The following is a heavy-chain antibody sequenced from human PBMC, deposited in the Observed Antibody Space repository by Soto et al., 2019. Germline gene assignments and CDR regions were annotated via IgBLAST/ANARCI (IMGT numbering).Heavy chain of an antibody. CDR1: GFTFSNAW. V-gene: IGHV3-15*01. Sequence: GGSLRLSCAASGFTFSNAWMSWVRQAPGKGLEWVGRIKSKTDGGTTDYAAPVKGRFTISRDDPKNTLYLQMNSLKTEDTAVYYCTTGTATGGLWFDPWGQGALVTVSS. CDR3: TTGTATGGLWFDP. CDR2: IKSKTDGGTT. D-gene: IGHD5-18*01. J-gene: IGHJ5*02.